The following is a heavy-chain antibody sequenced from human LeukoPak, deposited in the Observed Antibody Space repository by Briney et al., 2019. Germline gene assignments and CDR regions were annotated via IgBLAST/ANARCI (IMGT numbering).Heavy chain of an antibody. J-gene: IGHJ3*02. Sequence: SETLSLTCAVYGGSFNDYYWNWIRQPPGKGLEWIGEINHSGSTNYNPSLKSRVTISVDTSKNQFSLKLSSVTAADTAVYYCARFLRGATNALEIWGQGTMVTVSS. CDR3: ARFLRGATNALEI. CDR2: INHSGST. D-gene: IGHD1-26*01. V-gene: IGHV4-34*01. CDR1: GGSFNDYY.